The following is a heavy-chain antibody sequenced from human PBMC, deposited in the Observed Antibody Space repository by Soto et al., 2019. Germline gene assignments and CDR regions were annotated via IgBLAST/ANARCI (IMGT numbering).Heavy chain of an antibody. V-gene: IGHV1-3*01. D-gene: IGHD3-10*01. CDR2: INGGSGNT. Sequence: ASVKVSCKSSGFTFTSYAIHWLRQAPGQRPQWMGWINGGSGNTKYSQDFQGRVTFTRGTFATTAYLELSSLRSEDTAAYYCARVPPWGNSAGDYYIQHYDSWGQGTPVTVSS. J-gene: IGHJ4*02. CDR3: ARVPPWGNSAGDYYIQHYDS. CDR1: GFTFTSYA.